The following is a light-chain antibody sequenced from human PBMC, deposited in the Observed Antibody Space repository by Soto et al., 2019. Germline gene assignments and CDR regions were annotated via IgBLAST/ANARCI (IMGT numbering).Light chain of an antibody. CDR2: EVS. Sequence: QSVLTQPASLSGSPGQSITISCTGTSSDVGGYNYVSWYQQHPGKAPKLMIYEVSNWPSGVSNRFSGSKSGNTASLTISGLQAEDEADYYCSSYTSSSTLGFGGGTKLTVL. J-gene: IGLJ3*02. CDR3: SSYTSSSTLG. CDR1: SSDVGGYNY. V-gene: IGLV2-14*01.